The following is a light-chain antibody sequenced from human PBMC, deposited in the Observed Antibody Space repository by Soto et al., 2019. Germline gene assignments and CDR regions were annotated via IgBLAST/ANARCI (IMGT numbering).Light chain of an antibody. Sequence: DVVMTQSPLSLPVTLGQPASISXRSSESLVPSDGITYLSSLHQRPGXTPRXXXDKXSNLFSGGPDRLSGSGAGTDFTLQISRVEAEYVGVYYCMQATQFTRTFGRGTKVDI. J-gene: IGKJ1*01. CDR3: MQATQFTRT. CDR1: ESLVPSDGITY. V-gene: IGKV2-24*01. CDR2: KXS.